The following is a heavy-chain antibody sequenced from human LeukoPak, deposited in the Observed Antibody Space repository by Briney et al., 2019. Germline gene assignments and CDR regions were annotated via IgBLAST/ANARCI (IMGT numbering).Heavy chain of an antibody. CDR1: GFTFSSTG. Sequence: GGSLRLSCAASGFTFSSTGMNWVRQAPGKGLEWVSYISSATSTIYYADSVKGRFTISRDNARNSLYLQMSSLRAEDTAVYYCATYTHWVAGDVWGQGTTVTVSS. J-gene: IGHJ6*02. D-gene: IGHD3-16*01. V-gene: IGHV3-48*04. CDR2: ISSATSTI. CDR3: ATYTHWVAGDV.